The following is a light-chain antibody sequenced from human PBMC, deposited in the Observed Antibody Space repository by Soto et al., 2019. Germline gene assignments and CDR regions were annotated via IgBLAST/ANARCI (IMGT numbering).Light chain of an antibody. CDR2: KAS. J-gene: IGKJ1*01. V-gene: IGKV2-30*01. CDR1: RSLVYSDGNAY. CDR3: MQGTHWPPT. Sequence: DVVMTQSPLSLPVTLGQPASISCRSSRSLVYSDGNAYLNWFHQRPGQSPRRLIYKASNRDSGGPDRFSGSGSDTDFTLHINRVEAEDVGVYYCMQGTHWPPTFGRGTRVEIE.